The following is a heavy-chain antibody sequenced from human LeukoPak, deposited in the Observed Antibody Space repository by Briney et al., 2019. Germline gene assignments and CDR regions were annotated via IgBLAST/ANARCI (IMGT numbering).Heavy chain of an antibody. D-gene: IGHD3-3*01. CDR1: GFTFTNYG. CDR3: ARGANYDFWSGYTTDGYNWFDP. V-gene: IGHV3-30*03. Sequence: GSLRLSCAASGFTFTNYGMHWVRQAPGKGLERLAAISFDENNKYYADSVKGRFTISRDNSQNTLYLQMDSLRAEDTAVYYCARGANYDFWSGYTTDGYNWFDPWGQGTLVTVSS. CDR2: ISFDENNK. J-gene: IGHJ5*02.